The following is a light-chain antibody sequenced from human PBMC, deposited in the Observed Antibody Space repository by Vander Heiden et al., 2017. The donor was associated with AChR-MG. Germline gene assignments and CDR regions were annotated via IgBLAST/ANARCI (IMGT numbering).Light chain of an antibody. CDR1: QSLLHSDGKTY. J-gene: IGKJ5*01. Sequence: DIVMIQTPLSLSVTPGQPASTPCKSSQSLLHSDGKTYLYWYLQKPGRPPHLLIYEVSNRFSGVPDRFSASGSGTDFTLKISRVEAEDVGLYCYMQGLHLAFGQGTRLEIK. CDR3: MQGLHLA. V-gene: IGKV2-29*02. CDR2: EVS.